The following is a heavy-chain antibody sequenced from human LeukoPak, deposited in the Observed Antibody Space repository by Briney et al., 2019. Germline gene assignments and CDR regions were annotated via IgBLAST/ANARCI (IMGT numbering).Heavy chain of an antibody. CDR3: AKDRYRQLAGALDP. D-gene: IGHD2-2*01. J-gene: IGHJ5*02. CDR2: ISWNSGVI. Sequence: GRSLRLSCEASGFTFDDYAMHWVRQAPGKGLEWVSGISWNSGVIGYADSVKGRFTISRDNAKNSLYLQMNSLRAEDTALYYCAKDRYRQLAGALDPWGQGTLVTVSS. CDR1: GFTFDDYA. V-gene: IGHV3-9*01.